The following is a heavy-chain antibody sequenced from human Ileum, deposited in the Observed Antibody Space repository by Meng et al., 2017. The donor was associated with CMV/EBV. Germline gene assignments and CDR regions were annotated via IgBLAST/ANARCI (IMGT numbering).Heavy chain of an antibody. CDR2: IIGSSTYI. J-gene: IGHJ4*02. V-gene: IGHV3-21*06. CDR1: GFTFSTYS. Sequence: GGSLRLSCAASGFTFSTYSVNWVRQAPGKGLEWVSSIIGSSTYIYYADPVKGRFTISKDNAKNSLYLQMNSLRAEDTAIYYCASNRYCGSPYCHDGYDNWGQGTLVTVSS. CDR3: ASNRYCGSPYCHDGYDN. D-gene: IGHD2-21*01.